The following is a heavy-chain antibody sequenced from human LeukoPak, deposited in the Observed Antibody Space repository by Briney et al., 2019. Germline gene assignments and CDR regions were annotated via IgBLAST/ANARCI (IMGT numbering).Heavy chain of an antibody. CDR2: ISYDGSNK. Sequence: PGGSLRLSCAASGFTFSSYAMHWVRQAPGKGLEWVAVISYDGSNKYYADSVKGRFTISRDNSKDTLYLQMNSLRAEDTAVYYCARDPGHYYFDYWGQGTLVTVSS. V-gene: IGHV3-30*04. CDR3: ARDPGHYYFDY. CDR1: GFTFSSYA. D-gene: IGHD1-14*01. J-gene: IGHJ4*02.